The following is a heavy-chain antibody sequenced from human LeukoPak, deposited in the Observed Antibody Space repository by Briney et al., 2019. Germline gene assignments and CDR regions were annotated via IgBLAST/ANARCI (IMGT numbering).Heavy chain of an antibody. Sequence: ASVKVSCKASGYTFTGYYMHWVRQAPGQGLEWMGWINPNSGGTNYAQKFQGRVTMTRDTSISTAYMELSRLRSDDTAVYYCARVGIVGAWADDAFDIWGQGTMVTVSS. J-gene: IGHJ3*02. CDR3: ARVGIVGAWADDAFDI. CDR1: GYTFTGYY. CDR2: INPNSGGT. V-gene: IGHV1-2*02. D-gene: IGHD1-26*01.